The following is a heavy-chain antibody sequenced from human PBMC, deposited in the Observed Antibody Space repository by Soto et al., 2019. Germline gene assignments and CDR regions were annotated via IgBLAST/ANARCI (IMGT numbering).Heavy chain of an antibody. Sequence: LRLSCAASGFTFSYYTVHWVRRAPGKGLEWVSSISGIRDYIRYADSVKGRFTISRDNAKTSLYLQMNSLTAEDTAVYYCAREGVHNYNEYYFDYWGQGTLVTVS. D-gene: IGHD3-22*01. J-gene: IGHJ4*02. CDR1: GFTFSYYT. V-gene: IGHV3-21*06. CDR2: ISGIRDYI. CDR3: AREGVHNYNEYYFDY.